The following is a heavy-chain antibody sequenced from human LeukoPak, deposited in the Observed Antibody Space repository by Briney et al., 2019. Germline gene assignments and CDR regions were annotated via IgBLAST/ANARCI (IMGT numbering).Heavy chain of an antibody. V-gene: IGHV3-53*01. CDR1: GFSVSSNY. CDR3: ARVEAGPGNFHFDY. CDR2: IYSGGTT. Sequence: PGGSLRLSCAASGFSVSSNYMNWVRQAPGKGLEWVSIIYSGGTTYYADSVKGRFTISRDNSKNTLYLQMNSLRAEDTAVYYCARVEAGPGNFHFDYWGQGTLVTVSS. J-gene: IGHJ4*02. D-gene: IGHD1-7*01.